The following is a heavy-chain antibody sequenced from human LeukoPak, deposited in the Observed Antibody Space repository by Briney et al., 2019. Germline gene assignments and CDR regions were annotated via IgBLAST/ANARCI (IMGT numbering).Heavy chain of an antibody. D-gene: IGHD3-22*01. V-gene: IGHV3-21*04. CDR3: AKDFSPYYESRGYYSPFDY. CDR1: GFTFSSYS. J-gene: IGHJ4*02. Sequence: KPGGSLRLSCAASGFTFSSYSMNWVRQAPGKGLEWVSSISSSSSYIYYADSVKGRFTISRDNAKNSLYLQMNSLRAEDSAVYYCAKDFSPYYESRGYYSPFDYWGQGTLVTASS. CDR2: ISSSSSYI.